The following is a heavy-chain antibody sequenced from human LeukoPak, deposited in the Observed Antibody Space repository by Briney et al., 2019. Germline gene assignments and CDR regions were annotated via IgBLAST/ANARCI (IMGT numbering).Heavy chain of an antibody. J-gene: IGHJ4*02. D-gene: IGHD7-27*01. CDR1: GDSVSSKSVS. CDR3: VRDFNWAFDY. V-gene: IGHV6-1*01. CDR2: TRYRSTWNT. Sequence: SQTLSLTCAISGDSVSSKSVSWNWIRQSPSRGLEYLGRTRYRSTWNTFYSSSVQGRVTINADTSRNQVSLRLNSVTPEDPALYYCVRDFNWAFDYWGQGTLVTVSS.